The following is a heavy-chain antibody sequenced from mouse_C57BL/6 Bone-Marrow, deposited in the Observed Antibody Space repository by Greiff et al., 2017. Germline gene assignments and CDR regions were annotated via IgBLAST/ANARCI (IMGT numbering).Heavy chain of an antibody. CDR1: GYTFTSYW. CDR2: IYPGNSDT. CDR3: TRPGTDPFAY. Sequence: EVQLQQSGTVLARPGASVKMSCKTSGYTFTSYWMHWVKQRPGQGLEWIGAIYPGNSDTSYNQKFKGKAKLTAVTSANTAYMELSSLTKDDSAVYYCTRPGTDPFAYWGQGTLVTVSA. V-gene: IGHV1-5*01. J-gene: IGHJ3*01. D-gene: IGHD4-1*01.